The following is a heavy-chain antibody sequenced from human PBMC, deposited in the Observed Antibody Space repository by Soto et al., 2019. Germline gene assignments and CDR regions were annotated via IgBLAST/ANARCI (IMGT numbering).Heavy chain of an antibody. Sequence: QVQLVESGGGVVQPGTSLRVSCVGSGFTFRSYVIHWVRQAPGKGLEWVALTSYDGSDKYYGDSVRGRFTISRDNSRNTVDLQMASLGLEDTALYYCARWGTTGGLDVWGQGTLVSVSS. J-gene: IGHJ1*01. V-gene: IGHV3-30*19. CDR1: GFTFRSYV. CDR3: ARWGTTGGLDV. D-gene: IGHD3-16*01. CDR2: TSYDGSDK.